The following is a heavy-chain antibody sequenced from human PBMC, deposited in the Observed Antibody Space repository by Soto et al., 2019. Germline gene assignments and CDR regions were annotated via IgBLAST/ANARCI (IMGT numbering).Heavy chain of an antibody. CDR1: AFSLSTGGVG. J-gene: IGHJ6*02. V-gene: IGHV2-5*02. CDR3: IQSRCGGDCLQSYASYYYYGIDV. CDR2: IYWDDDK. D-gene: IGHD2-21*02. Sequence: QITLKESGPTLVKPTQTLTLTCTFSAFSLSTGGVGVGWIRQPPGKALEWLALIYWDDDKRYSPSLRSKLTITKDTSKSQVVLTMTNMDPVDTATYYCIQSRCGGDCLQSYASYYYYGIDVWGQGTTVTVSS.